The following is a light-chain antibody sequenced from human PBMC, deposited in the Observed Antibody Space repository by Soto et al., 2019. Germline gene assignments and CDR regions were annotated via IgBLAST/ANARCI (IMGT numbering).Light chain of an antibody. Sequence: DIVLTQSPGTLALSPGESADLSCRASESVNIRHLAWYQQKPGQAPRLLIYGTSNRATDIPDRFSGSGSGTDFTLSIHKLEPEDFAVYYCQQYGKSPRTFGQGTKVEIK. CDR3: QQYGKSPRT. J-gene: IGKJ2*01. CDR1: ESVNIRH. V-gene: IGKV3-20*01. CDR2: GTS.